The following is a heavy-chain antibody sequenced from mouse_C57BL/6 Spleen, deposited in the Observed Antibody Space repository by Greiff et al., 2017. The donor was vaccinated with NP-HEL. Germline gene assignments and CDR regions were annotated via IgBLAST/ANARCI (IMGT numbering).Heavy chain of an antibody. V-gene: IGHV5-16*01. Sequence: EVKLAESEGGLVQPGSSMKLSCTASGFTFSDYYMAWVRQVPEKGLEWVANINYDGSSTYYLDSLKSRFIISRDNAKNILYLQMSSLKSEDTATYYCAREGYDGRAFAYWGQGTLVTVSA. J-gene: IGHJ3*01. CDR1: GFTFSDYY. CDR2: INYDGSST. D-gene: IGHD2-2*01. CDR3: AREGYDGRAFAY.